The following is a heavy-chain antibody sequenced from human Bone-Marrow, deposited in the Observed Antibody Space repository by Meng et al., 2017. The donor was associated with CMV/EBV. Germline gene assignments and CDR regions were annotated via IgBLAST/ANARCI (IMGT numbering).Heavy chain of an antibody. CDR3: AREEGDF. CDR2: IQYDGSET. J-gene: IGHJ4*02. V-gene: IGHV3-33*08. CDR1: GFTFSSYE. Sequence: LSLTCAASGFTFSSYEMNWVRQAPGKGLEWVAFIQYDGSETYYEDSVKGRFTISRDNTKNSLYLQMNSLRVDDTAVYYCAREEGDFWGQGTLVTVSS. D-gene: IGHD3-3*01.